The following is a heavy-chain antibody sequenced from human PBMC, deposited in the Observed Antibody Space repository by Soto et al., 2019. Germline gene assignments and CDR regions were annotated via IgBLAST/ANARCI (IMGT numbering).Heavy chain of an antibody. D-gene: IGHD3-10*01. CDR2: IYHSGST. J-gene: IGHJ5*02. CDR3: ARDGVRENNWFDP. V-gene: IGHV4-4*02. CDR1: GGSISSSNW. Sequence: LSLTCAVSGGSISSSNWWSWVRQPPGKGLEWIGEIYHSGSTNYNPSLKSRVTISVDKSKNQFSLKLSSVTAADTAVYYCARDGVRENNWFDPWGQGTLVTVSS.